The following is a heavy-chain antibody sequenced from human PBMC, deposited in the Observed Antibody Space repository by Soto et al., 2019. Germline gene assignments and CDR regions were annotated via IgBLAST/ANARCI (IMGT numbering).Heavy chain of an antibody. V-gene: IGHV1-3*01. CDR1: GYTFTSYA. Sequence: ASVKVSCKASGYTFTSYAMHWVRQAPGQRLEWMGWINAGNGNTKYSQKFQGRVTITRDTSASTAYMELSSLRSEDTAVYYCARNRGVLRYFDWLLSPSYYYYGMDVWGQGTTVTVS. CDR2: INAGNGNT. D-gene: IGHD3-9*01. CDR3: ARNRGVLRYFDWLLSPSYYYYGMDV. J-gene: IGHJ6*02.